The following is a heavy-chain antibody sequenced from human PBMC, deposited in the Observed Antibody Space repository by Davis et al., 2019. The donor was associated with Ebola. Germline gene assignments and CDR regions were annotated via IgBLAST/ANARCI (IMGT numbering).Heavy chain of an antibody. D-gene: IGHD6-13*01. V-gene: IGHV3-7*01. J-gene: IGHJ4*02. CDR3: ARGTLAAAGSDY. CDR1: GFMFSSYW. Sequence: PGGSLRLSCAASGFMFSSYWIHWFRQAPGKGLEWVANIKQDGSAKNYVDSVKGRFTISRDNAKNSLYLQMNSLRAEDTAVYYCARGTLAAAGSDYWGQGTLVTVSS. CDR2: IKQDGSAK.